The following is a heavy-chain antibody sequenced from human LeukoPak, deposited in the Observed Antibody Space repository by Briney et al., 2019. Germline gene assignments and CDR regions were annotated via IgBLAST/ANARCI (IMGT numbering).Heavy chain of an antibody. V-gene: IGHV4-59*01. CDR3: AGVDYVISGCTAPWAYWYFDL. Sequence: PSETLSLTCTVPGGSISSYYWSWIREPPGKGLEWIGYIYYSGSTNYNPSLKSRVTISVDTSKNQFSLKLSSVTAAYTAVHYCAGVDYVISGCTAPWAYWYFDLWGRGSLVTVSS. CDR2: IYYSGST. J-gene: IGHJ2*01. CDR1: GGSISSYY. D-gene: IGHD3-22*01.